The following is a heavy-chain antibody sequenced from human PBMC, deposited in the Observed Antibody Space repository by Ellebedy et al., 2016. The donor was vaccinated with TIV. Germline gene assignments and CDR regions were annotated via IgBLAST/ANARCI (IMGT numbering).Heavy chain of an antibody. D-gene: IGHD6-13*01. Sequence: SETLSLIXNVSGGSISGTYTSYYWGWIRQPPGKGLEWIGEIKYSGSTNYNPSLKSRANISTDTSKNQFSLKLSSVIAADTAVYFCARGAPGATAGKRLQHWGQGTLVTVSS. J-gene: IGHJ1*01. CDR1: GGSISGTYTSYY. V-gene: IGHV4-39*07. CDR3: ARGAPGATAGKRLQH. CDR2: IKYSGST.